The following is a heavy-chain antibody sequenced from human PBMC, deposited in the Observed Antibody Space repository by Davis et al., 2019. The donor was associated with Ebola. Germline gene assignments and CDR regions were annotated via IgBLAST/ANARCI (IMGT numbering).Heavy chain of an antibody. Sequence: ASVKVSCKASGYTFTSYAMHWVRQAPGQRLEWMGWINAGNGNTKYSQKFQGRVTITRDTSASTAYMELSSLRSEDTAVYYCARVYSGGYAPSPYYYGMDVWGKGTTVTVSS. J-gene: IGHJ6*04. CDR3: ARVYSGGYAPSPYYYGMDV. V-gene: IGHV1-3*01. D-gene: IGHD3-22*01. CDR2: INAGNGNT. CDR1: GYTFTSYA.